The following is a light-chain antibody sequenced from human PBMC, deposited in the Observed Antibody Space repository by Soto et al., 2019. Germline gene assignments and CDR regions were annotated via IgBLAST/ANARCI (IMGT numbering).Light chain of an antibody. Sequence: QSALTQPASVSGSPGQSITMSCTGTNKDVGGYGSVSWYQHHAGRAPKLIIYDVSNRPSGVSGRVSGSKFGNTASLTISGLQAEDEADYYCSSYTSSSLYVFGTGTKVTVL. V-gene: IGLV2-14*03. CDR3: SSYTSSSLYV. CDR2: DVS. J-gene: IGLJ1*01. CDR1: NKDVGGYGS.